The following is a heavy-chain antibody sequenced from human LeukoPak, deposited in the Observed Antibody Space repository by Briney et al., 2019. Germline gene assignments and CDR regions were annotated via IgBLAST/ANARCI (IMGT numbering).Heavy chain of an antibody. J-gene: IGHJ4*02. V-gene: IGHV4-34*01. Sequence: SETLSLTCAVYGGSFSGCYWSWIRQPPGKGLEWIGEINHSGSTNYNPSLKSRVTISVDTSKNQFSLKLSSVTAADTAVYYCARVDTSCSLFDYWGQGTLVTVSS. CDR3: ARVDTSCSLFDY. D-gene: IGHD2-2*01. CDR1: GGSFSGCY. CDR2: INHSGST.